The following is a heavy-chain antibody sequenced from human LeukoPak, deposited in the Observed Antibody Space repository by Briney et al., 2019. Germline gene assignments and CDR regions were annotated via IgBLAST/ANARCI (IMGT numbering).Heavy chain of an antibody. V-gene: IGHV4-34*01. CDR1: GGSISGYY. CDR2: INHSGST. D-gene: IGHD1-26*01. J-gene: IGHJ4*02. CDR3: ARVTRGSSVDY. Sequence: SETLSLTCAVYGGSISGYYWSWIRQPPGKGLEWIGEINHSGSTNYNPSLKSRVTISVDTSKNQFSLKLSSVTAADTAVYYCARVTRGSSVDYWGQGTLVTVSS.